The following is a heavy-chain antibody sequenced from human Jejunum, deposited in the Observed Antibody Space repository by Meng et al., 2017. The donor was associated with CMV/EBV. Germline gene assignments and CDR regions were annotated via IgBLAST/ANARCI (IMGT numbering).Heavy chain of an antibody. Sequence: GGTFSSDAISWVRQAPGQGLEWMGGIIPVFGTANYAQKFQGRVTITTDESTTTAYMELSSLTSEDTAVYYCARSSAGHYVLDYADYWGQGTLVTVSS. CDR3: ARSSAGHYVLDYADY. V-gene: IGHV1-69*05. J-gene: IGHJ4*02. CDR1: GGTFSSDA. CDR2: IIPVFGTA. D-gene: IGHD2-8*02.